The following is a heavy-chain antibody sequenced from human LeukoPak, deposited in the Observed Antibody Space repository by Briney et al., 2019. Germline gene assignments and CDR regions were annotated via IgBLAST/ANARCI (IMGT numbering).Heavy chain of an antibody. V-gene: IGHV3-48*03. D-gene: IGHD3/OR15-3a*01. Sequence: PGGSLRLSCTTSGFIFNTYEFNWVRQAPGRGLEWVSHIGTGGSPIYYADSVKGRFTISRDDARQSLYLQMDSLRVEDTAVYYCASGLVIDYWGQGTLVTVSP. J-gene: IGHJ4*02. CDR1: GFIFNTYE. CDR2: IGTGGSPI. CDR3: ASGLVIDY.